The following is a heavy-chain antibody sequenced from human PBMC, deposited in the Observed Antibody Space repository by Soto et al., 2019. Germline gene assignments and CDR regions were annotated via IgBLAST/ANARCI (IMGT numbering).Heavy chain of an antibody. V-gene: IGHV1-3*01. Sequence: ASVKVSCKASGYTFTSFAIHWVRQAPGQGLEWMGWINAGNGNTEYSRKFQGRVTITRDTSASTAYMDLSSLRSEDTAVYYCARPRTGYDYWGQRNLVTVSS. CDR1: GYTFTSFA. D-gene: IGHD2-2*01. J-gene: IGHJ4*02. CDR2: INAGNGNT. CDR3: ARPRTGYDY.